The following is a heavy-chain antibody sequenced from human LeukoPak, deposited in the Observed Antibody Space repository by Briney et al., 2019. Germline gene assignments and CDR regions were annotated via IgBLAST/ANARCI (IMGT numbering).Heavy chain of an antibody. J-gene: IGHJ4*02. V-gene: IGHV1-8*01. CDR1: GYTFTSYD. D-gene: IGHD3-3*01. Sequence: EASVKVSCKTSGYTFTSYDINWVRQATGQGLEWMGWMNPNSGNTGYAQKFQGRVTITRNTSISTAYMELSSLRSEDTAVYYCARGPTWSGGYYYFDYWGQGTLVTVSS. CDR2: MNPNSGNT. CDR3: ARGPTWSGGYYYFDY.